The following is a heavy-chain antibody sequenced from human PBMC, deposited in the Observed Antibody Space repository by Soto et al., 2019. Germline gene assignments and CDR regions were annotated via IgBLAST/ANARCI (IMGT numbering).Heavy chain of an antibody. V-gene: IGHV4-31*03. D-gene: IGHD5-18*01. Sequence: QVQLQESGPGLVKPSQTLSLTCTVSGGSISSGGYYWSWIRQHPGKDLEWIGYIYYSGSTYYNPSLKSRVTISVDTSKNQFSLKLSSVTAADTAVYYCARNHRGYSYGSVGYYYYGMDVWGQGTTVTVSS. CDR1: GGSISSGGYY. CDR2: IYYSGST. J-gene: IGHJ6*02. CDR3: ARNHRGYSYGSVGYYYYGMDV.